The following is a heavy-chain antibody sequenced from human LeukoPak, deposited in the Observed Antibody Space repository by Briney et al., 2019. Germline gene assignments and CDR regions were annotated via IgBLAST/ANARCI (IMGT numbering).Heavy chain of an antibody. Sequence: ASVKVSCKASGYTFTSYGINWVRQATGQGLEWMGWMNPNNGNTGYAQKFQGRLTMTRNTSISTAYMELSSLRSEDTAVYYCAKDRGGSYTLSLDYWGQGTLVTVSS. J-gene: IGHJ4*02. CDR2: MNPNNGNT. V-gene: IGHV1-8*01. CDR3: AKDRGGSYTLSLDY. D-gene: IGHD1-26*01. CDR1: GYTFTSYG.